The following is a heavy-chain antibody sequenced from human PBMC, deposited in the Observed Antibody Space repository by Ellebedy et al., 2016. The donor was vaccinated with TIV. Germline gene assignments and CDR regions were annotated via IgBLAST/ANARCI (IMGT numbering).Heavy chain of an antibody. J-gene: IGHJ6*02. V-gene: IGHV4-61*01. CDR3: AREFVEVATLYDFYYAMDV. Sequence: SETLSLTCSVSGGSVSSGSYYWSWIRQPPGKGLEWIGYIYYSGGTNYNPSLKSRVTIALDTSKNEFSLKLRSVTASDTAVYYCAREFVEVATLYDFYYAMDVWGQGTTVTVSS. D-gene: IGHD5-24*01. CDR1: GGSVSSGSYY. CDR2: IYYSGGT.